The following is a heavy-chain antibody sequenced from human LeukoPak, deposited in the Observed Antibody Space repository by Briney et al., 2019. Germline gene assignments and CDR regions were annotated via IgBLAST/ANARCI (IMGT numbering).Heavy chain of an antibody. V-gene: IGHV1-3*03. CDR3: ARAPVDTAMVTKFWFDP. D-gene: IGHD5-18*01. CDR1: GYTFTSYA. Sequence: ASVKVSCKASGYTFTSYAMHWVRQAPGQRLEWMGWINAGNGNTKYSQEFQGRVTITGDTSASTAYMELSSLRSEDMAVYYCARAPVDTAMVTKFWFDPWGQGTLVTVSS. J-gene: IGHJ5*02. CDR2: INAGNGNT.